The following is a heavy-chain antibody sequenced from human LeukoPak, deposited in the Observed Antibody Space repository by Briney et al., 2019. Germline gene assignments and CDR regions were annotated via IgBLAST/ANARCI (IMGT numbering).Heavy chain of an antibody. J-gene: IGHJ4*02. CDR3: AKPPYDSSGYYQSTFDY. CDR1: GFIFSSYG. D-gene: IGHD3-22*01. V-gene: IGHV3-30*18. Sequence: GGSLRLSCAASGFIFSSYGMHWVRQAPGKGLEWVAVMSYDGSKEYYADSVKGRFTISRDNSKNTLYLQMNSLRAEDTAVYYCAKPPYDSSGYYQSTFDYWGQGTLVTVSS. CDR2: MSYDGSKE.